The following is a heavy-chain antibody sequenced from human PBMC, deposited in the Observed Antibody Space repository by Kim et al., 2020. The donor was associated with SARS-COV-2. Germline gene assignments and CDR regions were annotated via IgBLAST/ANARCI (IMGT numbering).Heavy chain of an antibody. CDR2: IRSKAYGGTT. CDR3: TYLPRIGDAFDI. CDR1: GFTFGDYA. D-gene: IGHD3-22*01. V-gene: IGHV3-49*04. Sequence: GGSLRLSCTASGFTFGDYAMSWVRQAPGKGLEWVGFIRSKAYGGTTEYAASVKGRFTISRDDSKSIAYLQMNSLKTEDTAVYYCTYLPRIGDAFDIWGQGTMVTVSS. J-gene: IGHJ3*02.